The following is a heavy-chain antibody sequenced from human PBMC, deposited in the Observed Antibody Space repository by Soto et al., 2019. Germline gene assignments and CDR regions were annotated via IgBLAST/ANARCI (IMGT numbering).Heavy chain of an antibody. J-gene: IGHJ4*02. CDR3: ARDDYAALLPSVPDY. CDR2: ISSDGNKK. Sequence: PGGSLRLSCAASGFTFTIYAMHWVRQAPGKGLEWVAVISSDGNKKYYTDSVKGRFTISRDNSKNTLFLQVNSLRGEDTAVFYCARDDYAALLPSVPDYWGKGTLVTVSS. V-gene: IGHV3-30-3*01. CDR1: GFTFTIYA. D-gene: IGHD3-22*01.